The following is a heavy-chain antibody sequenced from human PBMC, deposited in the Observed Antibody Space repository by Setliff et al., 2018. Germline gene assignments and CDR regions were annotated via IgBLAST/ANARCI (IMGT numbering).Heavy chain of an antibody. CDR3: ATSGFCSAGRCYSFDD. CDR1: GGSINSSTYNSRSYY. V-gene: IGHV4-39*01. Sequence: SETLSLTCTVSGGSINSSTYNSRSYYWGWFRQPPGKGLEWIGRIYYSGNNYYNPSLRSRVTMSLDPSKNRFSLTLTSVTAADTAVVFCATSGFCSAGRCYSFDDWGQGALVTVSS. CDR2: IYYSGNN. J-gene: IGHJ4*02. D-gene: IGHD2-15*01.